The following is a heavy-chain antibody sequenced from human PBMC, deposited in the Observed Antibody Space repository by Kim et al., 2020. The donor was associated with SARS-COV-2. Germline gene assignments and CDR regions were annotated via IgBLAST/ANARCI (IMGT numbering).Heavy chain of an antibody. CDR1: GGSFSGYY. J-gene: IGHJ4*02. V-gene: IGHV4-34*01. CDR3: ARKRKIPLDY. CDR2: INHSGST. Sequence: SETLSLTCAVYGGSFSGYYWSWIRQPPGKGLEWIGEINHSGSTNYNPSLKSRVTISVDTSKNQFSLKLSSVTAADTAVYYCARKRKIPLDYWGQGTLVTVSS. D-gene: IGHD2-2*02.